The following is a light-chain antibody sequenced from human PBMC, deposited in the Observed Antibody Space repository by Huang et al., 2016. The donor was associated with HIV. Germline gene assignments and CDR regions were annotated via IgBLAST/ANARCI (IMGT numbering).Light chain of an antibody. V-gene: IGKV3-15*01. CDR1: QSVSTN. Sequence: EIVMTQSPATLSVSPGERATLSCMASQSVSTNLAWYQQKAGQAPRLLMYGTSTRATGVPARFSGSGSGTEFTLTISSLQSEDFAVYYCQQYNNWPPLTFGGGTRVEIK. CDR3: QQYNNWPPLT. J-gene: IGKJ4*01. CDR2: GTS.